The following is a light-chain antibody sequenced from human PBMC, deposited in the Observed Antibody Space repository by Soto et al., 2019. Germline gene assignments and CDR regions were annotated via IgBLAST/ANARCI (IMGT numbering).Light chain of an antibody. Sequence: EIVLTQSPGTLSLSPGERATPSCRASQSVSSNYITWYQQKPGQAPRRLIFGASSRATGIPDRFSGSGSGTDFTLTISSLEPEDFAVYYCQQRSNWPPITFGQGTRLEIK. CDR1: QSVSSNY. V-gene: IGKV3D-20*02. J-gene: IGKJ5*01. CDR2: GAS. CDR3: QQRSNWPPIT.